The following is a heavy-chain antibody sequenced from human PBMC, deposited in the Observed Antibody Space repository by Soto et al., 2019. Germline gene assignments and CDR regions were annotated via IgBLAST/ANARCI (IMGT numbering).Heavy chain of an antibody. Sequence: QVHLVQSGAEVKHPGASVRVSCKASGITYSTYAIHWVRQAPGQGLEWMGWINAGEGYTRYSQDFQGRVTLTTVTSASTIYMDVSNLTVEDTAVYYSARAISGYVTWGRGTQVTVSS. CDR2: INAGEGYT. J-gene: IGHJ5*02. CDR1: GITYSTYA. CDR3: ARAISGYVT. V-gene: IGHV1-3*01. D-gene: IGHD5-12*01.